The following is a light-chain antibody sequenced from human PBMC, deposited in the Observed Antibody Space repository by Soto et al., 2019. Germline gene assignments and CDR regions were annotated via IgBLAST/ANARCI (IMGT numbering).Light chain of an antibody. CDR3: QHGYVAPYS. Sequence: EIQMTQSPSTLSASVGDRVTMTCRASQSIRSWLAWYQQKPGKAPKLLIYDASSLESGVPSRFSDSGSETDFTLTIRSLQPEDFATYYCQHGYVAPYSFGQGTKVDIK. CDR2: DAS. CDR1: QSIRSW. V-gene: IGKV1-5*01. J-gene: IGKJ2*03.